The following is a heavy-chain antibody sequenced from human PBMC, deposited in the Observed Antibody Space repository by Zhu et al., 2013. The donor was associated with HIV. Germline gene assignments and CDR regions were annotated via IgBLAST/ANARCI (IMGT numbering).Heavy chain of an antibody. Sequence: EVQLLESGGGLVQPGGSLKLSCAASGFIFSTYAMSWVRQAPGKGLEWVSSISSNGGGTYYPDSVKGRFTISRDNSKNTLHLQMSSLRAEDTAVYFCAKGIHEYTGWIDAFDIWGQGTMVTVSS. V-gene: IGHV3-23*01. J-gene: IGHJ3*02. CDR2: ISSNGGGT. CDR1: GFIFSTYA. D-gene: IGHD5-12*01. CDR3: AKGIHEYTGWIDAFDI.